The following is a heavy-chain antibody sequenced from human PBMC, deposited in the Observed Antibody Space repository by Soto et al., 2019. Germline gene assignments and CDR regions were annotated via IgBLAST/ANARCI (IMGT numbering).Heavy chain of an antibody. Sequence: EVQLVESGGGLVQPGRSLRLSCAASGFTFDDYAMHWVRQAPGQGLEWVSGISWNSGSIGYADSVKGRFTISRDNAKNSLYLQMHSLSDEDTAFYYCVKDISSGTNILTGRDAFDLWGQGTMVTVSS. V-gene: IGHV3-9*01. J-gene: IGHJ3*01. D-gene: IGHD3-9*01. CDR2: ISWNSGSI. CDR1: GFTFDDYA. CDR3: VKDISSGTNILTGRDAFDL.